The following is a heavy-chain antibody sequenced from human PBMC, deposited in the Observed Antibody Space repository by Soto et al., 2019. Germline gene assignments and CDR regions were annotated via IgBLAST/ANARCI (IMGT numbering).Heavy chain of an antibody. Sequence: QVQLQQWGAGLVKPSETLSLSCAVYGQSFSGHSWAWIRQPPGKGLEWIGEINESGSTYDNPSLKSRVTISTDTSKNQFSLKLSSVSAADTAAYFCARGSGIVALPGELEDVNYDYWGQGTLVNVSS. CDR3: ARGSGIVALPGELEDVNYDY. D-gene: IGHD1-1*01. CDR1: GQSFSGHS. CDR2: INESGST. J-gene: IGHJ4*02. V-gene: IGHV4-34*01.